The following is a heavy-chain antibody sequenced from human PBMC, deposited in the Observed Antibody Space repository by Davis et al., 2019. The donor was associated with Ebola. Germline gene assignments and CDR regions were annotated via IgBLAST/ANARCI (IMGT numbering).Heavy chain of an antibody. CDR2: INHSGST. CDR3: AKDIRSTIFGVVTDY. CDR1: GGSFSGYY. D-gene: IGHD3-3*01. J-gene: IGHJ4*02. V-gene: IGHV4-34*01. Sequence: SETLSLTCAVYGGSFSGYYWSWIRQPPGKGLEWIGEINHSGSTNYNPSLKSRVTISVDTSKNQFSLKLSSVTAADTAVYYCAKDIRSTIFGVVTDYWGQGTLVTVSS.